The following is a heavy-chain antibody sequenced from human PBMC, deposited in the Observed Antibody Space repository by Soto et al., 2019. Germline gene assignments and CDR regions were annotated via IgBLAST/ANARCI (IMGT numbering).Heavy chain of an antibody. CDR3: ALAYGGTSWPNDAFDV. CDR2: IYWDDDT. J-gene: IGHJ3*01. Sequence: ITLKESGPTLVKPTQSLTLTCTFSGFSLSADGVAVGWIRQPPGKALECLALIYWDDDTRYRPSLKSRLTITKYTSKNHVVLTMINLDPVDTATYYCALAYGGTSWPNDAFDVWGQGTVVTVSS. V-gene: IGHV2-5*02. D-gene: IGHD2-2*01. CDR1: GFSLSADGVA.